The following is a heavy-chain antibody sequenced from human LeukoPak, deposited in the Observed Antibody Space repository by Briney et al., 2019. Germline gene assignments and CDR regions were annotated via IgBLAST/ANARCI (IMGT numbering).Heavy chain of an antibody. CDR2: IYTSGST. CDR3: ASSIAARDDAFDI. CDR1: GGSISSGSYY. V-gene: IGHV4-61*02. Sequence: PSGTLSLTCTVSGGSISSGSYYWSWIGQPAGKGLEWIGRIYTSGSTNYNPSLKSRVTISVDTSKNQFSLKLSSVTAADTAVYYCASSIAARDDAFDIWGQGTMVTVSS. D-gene: IGHD6-6*01. J-gene: IGHJ3*02.